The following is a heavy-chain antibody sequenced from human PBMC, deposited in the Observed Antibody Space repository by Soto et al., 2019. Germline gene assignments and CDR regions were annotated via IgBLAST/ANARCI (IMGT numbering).Heavy chain of an antibody. Sequence: QVQLQESGPGLVKPSETLSLTCAVSGDSISSYYCMWIRQPPGKGLESIGYLYYGRSANYNPSLKSRVPLSLETSTNQCSLTLSSMTAADTAVYYCALRSMAVVPEYWGQGTLVTVSS. J-gene: IGHJ4*02. CDR2: LYYGRSA. D-gene: IGHD3-22*01. CDR3: ALRSMAVVPEY. CDR1: GDSISSYY. V-gene: IGHV4-59*01.